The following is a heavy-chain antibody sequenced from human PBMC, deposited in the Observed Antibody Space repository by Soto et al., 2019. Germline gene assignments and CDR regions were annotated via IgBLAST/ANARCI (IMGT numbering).Heavy chain of an antibody. Sequence: GSLRLSCSASGFTFSSYDMHWVRQGPGKGPEWVSAIGTAGDTNYAGSVKGRFTISRENAKNSLYLPMNSLRAGDTAIYFCARAIGPTIVDYGRQGTLVTVS. CDR2: IGTAGDT. CDR3: ARAIGPTIVDY. CDR1: GFTFSSYD. V-gene: IGHV3-13*04. D-gene: IGHD3-16*01. J-gene: IGHJ4*02.